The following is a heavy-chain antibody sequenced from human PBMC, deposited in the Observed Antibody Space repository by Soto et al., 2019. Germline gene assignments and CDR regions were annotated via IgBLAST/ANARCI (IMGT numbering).Heavy chain of an antibody. CDR2: IYYSGNT. CDR3: ARELHRFYHPLCDY. J-gene: IGHJ4*02. Sequence: QVQLQESGPGLVKPSQTLSLTCTVSGGSISSGGSYWSWIRQHPGKGLEWIGYIYYSGNTYYNPSLKSRVTISVDTSKNQFSRKLSSVTAADTAVYYWARELHRFYHPLCDYWGQGTLVTVSS. CDR1: GGSISSGGSY. D-gene: IGHD2-2*01. V-gene: IGHV4-31*03.